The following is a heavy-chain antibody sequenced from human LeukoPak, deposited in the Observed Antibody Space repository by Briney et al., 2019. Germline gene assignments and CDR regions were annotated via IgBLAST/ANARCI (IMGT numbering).Heavy chain of an antibody. Sequence: ASVKVSCKSSGYTFTGYYMHWVRQAPGQWLEWMGWINPNSGGTNYAQKFQGRVTMTRDTSISTAYMELSRLRSDDTAVYYCARALAAADWFDPWGQGTLVTVTS. CDR1: GYTFTGYY. CDR3: ARALAAADWFDP. CDR2: INPNSGGT. D-gene: IGHD6-13*01. J-gene: IGHJ5*02. V-gene: IGHV1-2*02.